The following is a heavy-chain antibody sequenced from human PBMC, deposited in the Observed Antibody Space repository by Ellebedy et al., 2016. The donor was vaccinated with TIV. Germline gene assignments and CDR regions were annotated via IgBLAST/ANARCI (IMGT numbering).Heavy chain of an antibody. Sequence: ASVKVSCKASGGTFSSYAISWVRQAPGQGLEWMGGIIPIFGTANYAQKFQGRVTITADESTSTAYMELSSLRSEDTAVYYCASGHSGYHRFDFWGQGTLVTVSS. CDR3: ASGHSGYHRFDF. J-gene: IGHJ4*02. CDR1: GGTFSSYA. V-gene: IGHV1-69*13. D-gene: IGHD5-12*01. CDR2: IIPIFGTA.